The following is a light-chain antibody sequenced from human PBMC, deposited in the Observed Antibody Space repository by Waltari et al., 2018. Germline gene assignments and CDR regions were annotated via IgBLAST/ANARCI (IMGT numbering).Light chain of an antibody. J-gene: IGLJ3*02. CDR1: TGAVTFGHS. Sequence: QAVVTQESSLAVSPGGTVTLPCGSSTGAVTFGHSCHWFQQKPGQAPRTLIYDTNNKHSWTPARFSGSLLGGKAALTLSGAQPEDEAEYYCLVSYSGVGPVFGGGTKLTVL. V-gene: IGLV7-46*01. CDR3: LVSYSGVGPV. CDR2: DTN.